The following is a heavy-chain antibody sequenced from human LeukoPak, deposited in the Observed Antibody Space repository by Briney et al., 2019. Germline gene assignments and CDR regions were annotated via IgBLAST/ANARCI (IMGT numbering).Heavy chain of an antibody. CDR1: GFTFSSYA. CDR3: AKWAYCSGTTCYIGDGCFDP. J-gene: IGHJ5*02. D-gene: IGHD2-2*02. CDR2: IRGSGTNT. Sequence: GGSLRLSCAASGFTFSSYAMSWVRQAPGKGLEWVPGIRGSGTNTYYADSVKGRFTISRDNSKNTLYLQMNSLRAEDTAVYYCAKWAYCSGTTCYIGDGCFDPWGQGTLVTVSS. V-gene: IGHV3-23*01.